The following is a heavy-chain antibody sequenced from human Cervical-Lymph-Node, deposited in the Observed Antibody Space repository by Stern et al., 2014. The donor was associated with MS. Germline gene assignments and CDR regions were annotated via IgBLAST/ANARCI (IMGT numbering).Heavy chain of an antibody. V-gene: IGHV1-46*01. CDR1: GYTFTSYY. CDR2: INPSGGSP. CDR3: ARARAGYTSSWYGRNWFDP. Sequence: QVQLVQSGAEVKKPGASVKVSCKASGYTFTSYYIHWVRQAPGQGLEWMGIINPSGGSPSYAQKFQGRVTMTRDTSTSTVYMELSSLRSEDTAVYYCARARAGYTSSWYGRNWFDPWGQGTLVTVSS. J-gene: IGHJ5*02. D-gene: IGHD6-13*01.